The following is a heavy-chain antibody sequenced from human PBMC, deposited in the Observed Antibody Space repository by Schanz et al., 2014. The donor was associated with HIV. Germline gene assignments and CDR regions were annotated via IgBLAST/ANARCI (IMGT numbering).Heavy chain of an antibody. J-gene: IGHJ4*02. CDR3: TTAAVTDYSDN. D-gene: IGHD4-17*01. CDR1: GFTFGSYG. Sequence: QVQLVESGGGVVQPGRSLRLSCVASGFTFGSYGMHWARQTPDKGLEWLGVMSYDGSNKHYADSVKGRFTISRDNSKNTLYLQMNSLRAEDTAVYYCTTAAVTDYSDNWGQGTLVTVSS. V-gene: IGHV3-30*03. CDR2: MSYDGSNK.